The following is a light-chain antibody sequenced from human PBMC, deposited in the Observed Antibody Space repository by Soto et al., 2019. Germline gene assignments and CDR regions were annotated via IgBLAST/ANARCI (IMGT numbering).Light chain of an antibody. CDR2: EVS. V-gene: IGLV2-14*01. CDR1: SSDVGGYNY. Sequence: QSVLTQPASVSVSPGQSITISCTGTSSDVGGYNYVSWYQQTPGKASKLMIYEVSKRPSGVSTRFSGSKSGNTGSLTISGLQAEDEADYYCSSYTSSSTRVFGTGTKVTVL. J-gene: IGLJ1*01. CDR3: SSYTSSSTRV.